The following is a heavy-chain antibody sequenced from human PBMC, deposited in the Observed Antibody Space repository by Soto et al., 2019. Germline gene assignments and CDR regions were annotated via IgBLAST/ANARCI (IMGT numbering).Heavy chain of an antibody. V-gene: IGHV3-48*03. D-gene: IGHD2-2*01. Sequence: GGSLRLCCAASGFTFSSYEMNWVRQAPGKTLEWISYISSGGDSPHYADSVKGRFTISRDNAKNSLYLQMNSLRVEDTAVYYCARVYCSTPTCHVQAFDSWGQGTLVTVSS. CDR2: ISSGGDSP. J-gene: IGHJ4*02. CDR3: ARVYCSTPTCHVQAFDS. CDR1: GFTFSSYE.